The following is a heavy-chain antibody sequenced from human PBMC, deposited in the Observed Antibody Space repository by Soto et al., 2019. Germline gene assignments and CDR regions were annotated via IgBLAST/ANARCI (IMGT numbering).Heavy chain of an antibody. CDR3: ARGIVVRGQGWFDP. CDR1: GYSFTGYY. V-gene: IGHV1-2*02. J-gene: IGHJ5*02. CDR2: INPNSGDT. D-gene: IGHD2-15*01. Sequence: XSVKVSCKASGYSFTGYYVRWGRQAPGQGLEWMGWINPNSGDTNLAQKFQGRVTMTRDTSISTTYMELSRLASDDTAAYFCARGIVVRGQGWFDPWGQGTLVTVSS.